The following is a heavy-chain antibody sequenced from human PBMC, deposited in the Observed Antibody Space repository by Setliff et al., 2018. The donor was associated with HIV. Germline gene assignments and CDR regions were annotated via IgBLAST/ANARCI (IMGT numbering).Heavy chain of an antibody. CDR2: IYFNLQT. Sequence: SETLSLTCDVSGVSISKNRNWWSWVRQPPGKGLEWIGEIYFNLQTNYNPAFKSRVSMGLDNAKDQFSLRLTSVTAADTAIYYCTRDWWAYGLMGSWGQGTMVTVSS. CDR3: TRDWWAYGLMGS. J-gene: IGHJ3*01. CDR1: GVSISKNRNW. V-gene: IGHV4-4*02. D-gene: IGHD2-15*01.